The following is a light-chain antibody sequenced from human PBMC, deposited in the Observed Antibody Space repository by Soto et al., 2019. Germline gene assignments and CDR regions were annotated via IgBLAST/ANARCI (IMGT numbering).Light chain of an antibody. CDR3: PPYNNWTLT. CDR1: QSVSSN. V-gene: IGKV3-15*01. CDR2: DTS. J-gene: IGKJ4*01. Sequence: VITQAPATLSASPGERATLSCRASQSVSSNLAWYRHTPGQTPRILIYDTSTRATGVLARFSCSRAGPECTRTINSLQYEDVAIDSCPPYNNWTLTFCGGTQV.